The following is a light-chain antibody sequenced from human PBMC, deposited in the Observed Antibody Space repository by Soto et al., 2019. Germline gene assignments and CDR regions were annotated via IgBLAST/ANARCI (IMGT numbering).Light chain of an antibody. V-gene: IGLV2-11*01. CDR3: CSFADIYALE. CDR1: SSDIGGYKY. J-gene: IGLJ2*01. CDR2: DVS. Sequence: QSVLTQPRSVSGSPGQTVTISCTGSSSDIGGYKYVSWHQQHPGKAPKLIIYDVSQRPSGVPDRFSGTRSGNTASLTISGLLADDEAYYCCCSFADIYALEFGGGTKLTVL.